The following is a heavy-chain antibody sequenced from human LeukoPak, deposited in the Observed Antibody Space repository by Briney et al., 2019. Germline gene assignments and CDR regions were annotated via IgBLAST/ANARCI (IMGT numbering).Heavy chain of an antibody. V-gene: IGHV3-23*01. CDR3: ARGLRFDY. Sequence: GGSLRLSCAASGFTFSSYAMSWVRQAPGKGLEWVSGISGSGGSTYYADSVEGRFTISRDNSKNSVFLQMKSLRGEDTARYYCARGLRFDYWGQGALVTVSS. CDR1: GFTFSSYA. J-gene: IGHJ4*02. CDR2: ISGSGGST.